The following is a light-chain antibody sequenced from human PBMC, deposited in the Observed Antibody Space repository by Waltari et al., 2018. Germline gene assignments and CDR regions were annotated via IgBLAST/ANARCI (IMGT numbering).Light chain of an antibody. J-gene: IGKJ4*01. CDR3: QQYYTTPLT. V-gene: IGKV4-1*01. CDR2: WAS. CDR1: QSVLYTPNNKNY. Sequence: DIVMTQYPDSLALSLGERATIKCKSSQSVLYTPNNKNYLAWYQHKPGQSPKLLLYWASTRESGVPDRFSGSGSGTDFTLTISSLQAEDVAVYYCQQYYTTPLTFGGGTKVEI.